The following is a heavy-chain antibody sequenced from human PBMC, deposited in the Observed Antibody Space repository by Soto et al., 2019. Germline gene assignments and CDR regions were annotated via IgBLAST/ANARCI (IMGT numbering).Heavy chain of an antibody. CDR3: AKDRGVEVTTRFFDY. Sequence: SCAASGLTFSSLGMHGGRQAPGKGLEWVAIISNDGSSTYYADSVKGRFTISRDNAKNTLYLQMNSLRAEDTAVYYCAKDRGVEVTTRFFDYWGQGTLVTVSS. V-gene: IGHV3-30*18. J-gene: IGHJ4*02. CDR1: GLTFSSLG. D-gene: IGHD4-17*01. CDR2: ISNDGSST.